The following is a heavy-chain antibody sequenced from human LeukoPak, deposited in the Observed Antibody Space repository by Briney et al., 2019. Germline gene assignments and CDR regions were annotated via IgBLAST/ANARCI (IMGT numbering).Heavy chain of an antibody. CDR2: VYYSGST. J-gene: IGHJ5*02. V-gene: IGHV4-39*07. Sequence: SETLSLTCTVSGDSINTNIYYWGWIRQPPGKGLEWIGHVYYSGSTYSSPSLKGRVTILLDTSNNHFSLRLSSVTAADTAVYYCARDYDVLTAYPPTQLFDPWGQGTLVTVSS. D-gene: IGHD3-9*01. CDR1: GDSINTNIYY. CDR3: ARDYDVLTAYPPTQLFDP.